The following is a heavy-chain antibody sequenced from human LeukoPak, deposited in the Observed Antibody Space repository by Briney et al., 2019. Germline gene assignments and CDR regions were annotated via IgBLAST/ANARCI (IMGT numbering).Heavy chain of an antibody. CDR1: GGSISSYY. J-gene: IGHJ2*01. CDR3: ARDPYCSGGSCYRGVAYFDL. V-gene: IGHV4-4*07. Sequence: PSETLSLTCTVSGGSISSYYWSWIRQPAGKGLEWIGRIYTSGSTNYNPSLKSRVTMSVDTSKNQFSLKLSSVTAADTAVYYCARDPYCSGGSCYRGVAYFDLWGRGTLVTVSS. CDR2: IYTSGST. D-gene: IGHD2-15*01.